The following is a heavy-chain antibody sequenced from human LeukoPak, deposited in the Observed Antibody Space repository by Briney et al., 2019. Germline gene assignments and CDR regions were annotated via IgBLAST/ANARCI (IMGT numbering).Heavy chain of an antibody. V-gene: IGHV1-3*01. CDR1: GYTFTSYA. Sequence: ASVKVSCKASGYTFTSYAMHWVRQAPGQRLEWMGWINAGNGNTKYSQKFQGRVTITTDESTSTAYMELSSLRSEDTAVYYCAAASDPYYYYMDVWGKGTTVTVSS. J-gene: IGHJ6*03. CDR3: AAASDPYYYYMDV. CDR2: INAGNGNT.